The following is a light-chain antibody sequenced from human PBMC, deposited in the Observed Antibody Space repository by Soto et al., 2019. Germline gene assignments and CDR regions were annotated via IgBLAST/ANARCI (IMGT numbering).Light chain of an antibody. J-gene: IGLJ2*01. Sequence: QSVLTQPASVSGSPGQSITISCTGTSSDAAAYNYVSWYQQHPGKAPKLMIYDVSDRPSGVSNRFSGSKSGNTASLTISGLQAEDEADYYCSSYTSGSTDVVFGGGTQVTVL. CDR2: DVS. CDR1: SSDAAAYNY. V-gene: IGLV2-14*01. CDR3: SSYTSGSTDVV.